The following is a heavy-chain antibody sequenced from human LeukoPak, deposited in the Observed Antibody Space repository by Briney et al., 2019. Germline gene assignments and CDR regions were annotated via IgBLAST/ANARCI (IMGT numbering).Heavy chain of an antibody. J-gene: IGHJ5*02. Sequence: GGSLRLSCAASGFPFSDYAMTWVRQAPGKGLEWVAAISPSASHRYYADFVGGRFTISRDNSKNTLDLQMSSLRAEDTAVYYCVKDRFGSFDPWGQGTLVTVSS. CDR3: VKDRFGSFDP. V-gene: IGHV3-23*01. CDR2: ISPSASHR. D-gene: IGHD5-18*01. CDR1: GFPFSDYA.